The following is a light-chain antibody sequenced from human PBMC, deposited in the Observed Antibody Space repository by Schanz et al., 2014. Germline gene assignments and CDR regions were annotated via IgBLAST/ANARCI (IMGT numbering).Light chain of an antibody. CDR3: QLLINYPLT. V-gene: IGKV1-9*01. J-gene: IGKJ4*01. CDR1: QGISSY. Sequence: IQLTQFPSSLSASVGDRVSITCRASQGISSYLAWYQQKPGKAPNVLIYAASTLQSGVPSRFSGSGSGTDFTLTISSLQPEDFATYYCQLLINYPLTFGGGTKVEIK. CDR2: AAS.